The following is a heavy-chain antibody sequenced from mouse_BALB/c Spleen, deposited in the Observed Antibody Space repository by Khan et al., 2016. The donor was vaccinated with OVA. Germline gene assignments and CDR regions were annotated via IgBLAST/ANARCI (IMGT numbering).Heavy chain of an antibody. V-gene: IGHV5-17*02. CDR2: MSSGSSTI. CDR1: GFTFSSFG. D-gene: IGHD2-1*01. CDR3: ARSGGNFHWYFDV. Sequence: EVELVESGGGLVQPGGSRKLSCAASGFTFSSFGMHWVRQAPKKGLEWVAYMSSGSSTIYYVDTVKGRFTISRDNPKNTLSLQMTSLRSEDTAMYYCARSGGNFHWYFDVWGAGTSVTVSS. J-gene: IGHJ1*01.